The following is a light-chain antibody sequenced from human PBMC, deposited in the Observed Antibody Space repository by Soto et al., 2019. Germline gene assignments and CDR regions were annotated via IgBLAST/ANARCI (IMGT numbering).Light chain of an antibody. CDR1: QSISNY. CDR2: EAS. CDR3: QQRGNWPPYT. J-gene: IGKJ2*01. V-gene: IGKV3-11*01. Sequence: EIELTQSAATLSLSPGETATLSCRASQSISNYLAWYQHKPGQAPRLLIYEASNRAAGIPARFSGSGSETDFTLTISSLEPDDFAVYYCQQRGNWPPYTFGQGTKVEIK.